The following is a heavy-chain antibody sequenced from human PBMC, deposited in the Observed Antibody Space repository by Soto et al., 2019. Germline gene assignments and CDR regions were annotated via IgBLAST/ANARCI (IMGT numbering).Heavy chain of an antibody. D-gene: IGHD2-2*01. J-gene: IGHJ4*02. CDR2: INTYSGNT. V-gene: IGHV1-18*04. CDR3: AGGQGSLIPYYFDS. CDR1: EHTFTNYG. Sequence: QVQLVQSGAEVKKPGASVRVSCKASEHTFTNYGINWVRLAPGQGLEWMGWINTYSGNTIYAQKFQDRLTITTDTSTNTASMELRSLTSDVTAVFYCAGGQGSLIPYYFDSWGQGTLVTVSS.